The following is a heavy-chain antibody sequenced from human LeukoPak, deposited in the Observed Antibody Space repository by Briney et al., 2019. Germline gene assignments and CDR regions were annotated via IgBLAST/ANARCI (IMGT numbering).Heavy chain of an antibody. J-gene: IGHJ4*02. D-gene: IGHD3-16*02. Sequence: SQTLSLTCAVSGGSISSGGYSWSWIRQPPGKGLEWIGYIYHSGSTNYNPSLKSRVTISVDTSKNQFSLKLSSVTAADTAVYYCARRELSLYLGYWGQGTLVTVSS. CDR1: GGSISSGGYS. V-gene: IGHV4-30-2*01. CDR3: ARRELSLYLGY. CDR2: IYHSGST.